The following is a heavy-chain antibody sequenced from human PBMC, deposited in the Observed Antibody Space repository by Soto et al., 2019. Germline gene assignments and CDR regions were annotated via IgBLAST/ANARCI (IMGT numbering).Heavy chain of an antibody. CDR1: GGSISSYY. D-gene: IGHD3-10*01. CDR2: IYYSGST. V-gene: IGHV4-59*08. CDR3: GKGQHSRGVINIYYYYYGMDV. J-gene: IGHJ6*02. Sequence: SETLSLTCTVSGGSISSYYWSWIRQPPGKGLEWIGYIYYSGSTNYNPSLKSRVTISVDTSKNQFSLKLSSVTAADTAVYYCGKGQHSRGVINIYYYYYGMDVWGQGTTVTVSS.